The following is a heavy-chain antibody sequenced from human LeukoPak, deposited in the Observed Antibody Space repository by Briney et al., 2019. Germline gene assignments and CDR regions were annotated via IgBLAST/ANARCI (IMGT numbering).Heavy chain of an antibody. CDR2: IWYDGSNK. D-gene: IGHD3-10*01. V-gene: IGHV3-33*01. J-gene: IGHJ4*02. Sequence: PGGSLRLSCAASGFTFSSYGMHWVRQAPGKGLEWVAVIWYDGSNKYYADSVKGRFTISRDNSKNTLYLQMNSLRAEDTAVYYCARDPPDYYGSGSYPWGWGQGTLVTVSS. CDR1: GFTFSSYG. CDR3: ARDPPDYYGSGSYPWG.